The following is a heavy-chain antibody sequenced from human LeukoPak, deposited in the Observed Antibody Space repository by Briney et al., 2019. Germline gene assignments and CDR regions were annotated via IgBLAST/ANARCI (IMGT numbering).Heavy chain of an antibody. CDR2: IRSKADGGTT. CDR1: GFSFSIAW. Sequence: SGGSLRLSCAASGFSFSIAWMSWVRQAPGKGLEWVGRIRSKADGGTTDYAAPVKGRFTISRDDSKNTLYLQMNSLKTEDTAVYYCSTPQDYGDHTYLFDYWGQGTLVTVSS. J-gene: IGHJ4*02. V-gene: IGHV3-15*01. D-gene: IGHD4-17*01. CDR3: STPQDYGDHTYLFDY.